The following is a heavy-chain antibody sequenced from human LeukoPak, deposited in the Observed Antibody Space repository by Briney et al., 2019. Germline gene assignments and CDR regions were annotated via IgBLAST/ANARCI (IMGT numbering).Heavy chain of an antibody. CDR3: ARGFYGSGSQFDY. CDR2: IFHTGHT. J-gene: IGHJ4*02. CDR1: GGSISSGDYG. Sequence: SQSLSLTCAVSGGSISSGDYGCSWLRQPPGKGLGWITYIFHTGHTSYNPSLKSRVTISVDMSKNHLSLKLSSVTAADTAVYYCARGFYGSGSQFDYWGQGTLVTVSS. D-gene: IGHD3-10*01. V-gene: IGHV4-30-2*01.